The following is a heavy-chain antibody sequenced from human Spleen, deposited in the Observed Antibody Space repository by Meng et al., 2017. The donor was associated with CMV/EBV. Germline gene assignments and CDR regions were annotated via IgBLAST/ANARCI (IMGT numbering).Heavy chain of an antibody. J-gene: IGHJ4*02. Sequence: QVQQQQSGPGLLKPSHTLSRTWAISWDSVSVNRAAWNWIRQSPSRGLEWLGRTYYRSKWYNDYAVSVKSRISINPDTSKNQFSLQLNSVTPEDTAVYYCARATAAAVSFDYWGQGTLVTVSS. CDR3: ARATAAAVSFDY. CDR2: TYYRSKWYN. D-gene: IGHD6-13*01. V-gene: IGHV6-1*01. CDR1: WDSVSVNRAA.